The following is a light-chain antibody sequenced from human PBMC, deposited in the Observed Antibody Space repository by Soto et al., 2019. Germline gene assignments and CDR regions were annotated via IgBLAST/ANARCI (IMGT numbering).Light chain of an antibody. Sequence: EIVMPQSPATLSVSPGEIATLSCRASQSVSSNLAWYQQTPGQAPRLLLYGASTSATGIPARFSGSGSGTEFTLTISSLQSEAFAVYYCQQYNNWTPYTFGQGTKLESK. V-gene: IGKV3-15*01. CDR2: GAS. J-gene: IGKJ2*01. CDR3: QQYNNWTPYT. CDR1: QSVSSN.